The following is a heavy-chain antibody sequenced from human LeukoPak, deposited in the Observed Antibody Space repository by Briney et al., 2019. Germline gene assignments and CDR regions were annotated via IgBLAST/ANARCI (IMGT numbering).Heavy chain of an antibody. CDR3: ARDGDYDSRAQKWGGTYFDH. V-gene: IGHV1-18*01. J-gene: IGHJ4*02. CDR2: ISGYNGKT. D-gene: IGHD3-22*01. Sequence: ASVKVSCEASGYTFTTYGISWVRQAPGQGLEWMGWISGYNGKTEYAQKVQGRVTMTTDASTDTSYMELRSLRSDDTAVYYCARDGDYDSRAQKWGGTYFDHWGQGTLVTVSS. CDR1: GYTFTTYG.